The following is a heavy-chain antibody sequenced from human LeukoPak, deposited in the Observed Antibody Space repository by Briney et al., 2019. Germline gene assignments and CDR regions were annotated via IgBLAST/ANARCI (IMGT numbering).Heavy chain of an antibody. CDR2: IYYSGST. V-gene: IGHV4-59*01. D-gene: IGHD5-24*01. CDR1: GGSISSYY. CDR3: ARELEGAFDI. Sequence: PSETLSLTCTVSGGSISSYYWSWIRQPPGKGLEWIGYIYYSGSTNYNPSLKSRVTISVDTSKNQFSLKLSSVTAADTAVYYCARELEGAFDIWGQGTMVTVSS. J-gene: IGHJ3*02.